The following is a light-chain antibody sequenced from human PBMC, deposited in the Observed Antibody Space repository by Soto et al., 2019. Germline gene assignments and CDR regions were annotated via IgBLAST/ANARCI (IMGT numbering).Light chain of an antibody. CDR2: SNN. Sequence: QPVLTQPPSASGTPGQRVTISCSGSSSSFGSNTVDWYQQLPGTAPKLLIYSNNQRPSGVPDRFSGSKSGTSASLAISGLQSEDEADYYCAAWDDSLNAVVFGGGTKLTVL. CDR1: SSSFGSNT. V-gene: IGLV1-44*01. CDR3: AAWDDSLNAVV. J-gene: IGLJ2*01.